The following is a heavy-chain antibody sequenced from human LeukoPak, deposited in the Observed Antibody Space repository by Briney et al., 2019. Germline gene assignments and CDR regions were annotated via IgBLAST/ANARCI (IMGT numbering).Heavy chain of an antibody. D-gene: IGHD3-10*01. Sequence: PGRSLRLSCAASGFIFSNYGMHWVRQAPGKGLEWVAVISYDGSNKYYADSVKGRFTISRDNSKNTLYLQMNSLRAEDTAVYYCAKVFYGSGSYYFDYWGQGTLVTVSS. V-gene: IGHV3-30*18. CDR2: ISYDGSNK. CDR3: AKVFYGSGSYYFDY. J-gene: IGHJ4*02. CDR1: GFIFSNYG.